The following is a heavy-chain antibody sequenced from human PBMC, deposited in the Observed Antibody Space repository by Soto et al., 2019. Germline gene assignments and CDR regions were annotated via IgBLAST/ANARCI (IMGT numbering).Heavy chain of an antibody. J-gene: IGHJ6*03. D-gene: IGHD2-2*01. CDR3: ARAGRMGVYCSSTSCPFDYYMDV. V-gene: IGHV1-69*02. Sequence: QVQLVQSGAEVKKPGSSVKVSCKASGGTFSSYTISWVRQAPGQGLEWMGRIIPILGIANYAQKFQGRVTITADKSTSTAYMELSSLRSEDTAVYYCARAGRMGVYCSSTSCPFDYYMDVWGKGTTVTVSS. CDR2: IIPILGIA. CDR1: GGTFSSYT.